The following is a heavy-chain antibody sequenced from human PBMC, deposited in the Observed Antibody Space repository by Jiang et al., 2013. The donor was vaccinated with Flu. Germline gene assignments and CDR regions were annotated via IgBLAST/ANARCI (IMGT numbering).Heavy chain of an antibody. V-gene: IGHV5-51*01. D-gene: IGHD3-9*01. CDR2: IYPGDSDT. CDR3: ARRLYDILTGYYNDAFDI. J-gene: IGHJ3*02. CDR1: GYSFTSYW. Sequence: GAEVKKPGESLKISCKGSGYSFTSYWIGWVRQMPGKGLEWMGIIYPGDSDTRYSPSFQGQVTISADKSISTAYLQWSSLKASDTAMYYCARRLYDILTGYYNDAFDIWGQGTMVTVSS.